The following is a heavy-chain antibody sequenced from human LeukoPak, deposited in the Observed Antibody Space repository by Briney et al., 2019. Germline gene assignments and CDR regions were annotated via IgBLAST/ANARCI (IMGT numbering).Heavy chain of an antibody. CDR2: ISAYDSNT. CDR1: GYTFTRYG. D-gene: IGHD6-19*01. CDR3: AKGKQWLDQVFDY. V-gene: IGHV1-18*01. Sequence: ASVKVSCKTSGYTFTRYGIDCVRQAPGQGLEWMGWISAYDSNTNYAQKLQGRVTMTIDTSTRTAHMELRRLRTDDTAVYYCAKGKQWLDQVFDYWGQGTRAIVPS. J-gene: IGHJ4*02.